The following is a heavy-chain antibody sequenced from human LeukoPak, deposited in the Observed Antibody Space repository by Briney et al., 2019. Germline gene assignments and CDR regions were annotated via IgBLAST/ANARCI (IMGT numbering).Heavy chain of an antibody. CDR3: AKGLVAAAPRGYYYYGLDV. J-gene: IGHJ6*02. V-gene: IGHV3-23*01. D-gene: IGHD2-15*01. CDR1: GFTFSSYA. CDR2: ISGSGGST. Sequence: GGSLRLSCAASGFTFSSYAMSWVRQAPGKGLEWVSAISGSGGSTYYADSVKGRFTISRDNSKNTLYLQMNSLRAEDTAVYYCAKGLVAAAPRGYYYYGLDVWGQGTTVTVSS.